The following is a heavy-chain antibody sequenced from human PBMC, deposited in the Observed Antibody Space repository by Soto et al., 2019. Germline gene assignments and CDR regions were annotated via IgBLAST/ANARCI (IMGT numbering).Heavy chain of an antibody. V-gene: IGHV1-8*01. J-gene: IGHJ5*02. CDR3: ARESWGYCSGGSCYSGNWFDP. CDR2: MNPNSGNT. Sequence: ASVKVSCRASGYTFTSYDINWVRQATGQGLEWMGWMNPNSGNTGYAQKFQGRVTMTRNTSISTAYMELSSLRSEDTAVYYCARESWGYCSGGSCYSGNWFDPWGQGTLVTVSS. CDR1: GYTFTSYD. D-gene: IGHD2-15*01.